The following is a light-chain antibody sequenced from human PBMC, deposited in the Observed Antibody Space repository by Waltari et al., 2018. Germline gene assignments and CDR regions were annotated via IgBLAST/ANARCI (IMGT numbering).Light chain of an antibody. CDR3: QSIDASGVYYV. V-gene: IGLV3-25*03. CDR1: ALPNPY. CDR2: NDK. Sequence: SYVLTQPPSLSVSPGQTARITCPGDALPNPYGFWYQQKPGQAPAMIIYNDKERPSAIPDRFSGSSSGTTVTLIISGVRAEDEADYYCQSIDASGVYYVFGGGTKLTVL. J-gene: IGLJ1*01.